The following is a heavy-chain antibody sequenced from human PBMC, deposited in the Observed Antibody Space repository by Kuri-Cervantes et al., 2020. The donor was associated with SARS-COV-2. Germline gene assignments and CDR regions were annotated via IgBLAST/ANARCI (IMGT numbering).Heavy chain of an antibody. D-gene: IGHD4-11*01. CDR3: ASNSNYWYYGMDV. J-gene: IGHJ6*02. Sequence: ASVKVSCKASGYTFTGYYMRWVRQAPGQGLEWMGWINPNSGGTNYAQKFQGRVTMTRDTSISTAYMELSRLRSDDTAVYYCASNSNYWYYGMDVWGQGTTVTDSS. CDR2: INPNSGGT. V-gene: IGHV1-2*02. CDR1: GYTFTGYY.